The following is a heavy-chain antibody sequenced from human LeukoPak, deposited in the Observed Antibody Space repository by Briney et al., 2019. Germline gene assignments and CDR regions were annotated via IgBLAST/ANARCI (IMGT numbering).Heavy chain of an antibody. CDR2: ISSSSSYI. J-gene: IGHJ3*02. V-gene: IGHV3-21*01. Sequence: GGSLRLSCAASGFTFSSYSMNWVRQAPGKGLEWVSYISSSSSYIYYADSVKGRFTISRDNAKNSLYLQMNSLRAEDTAVYYCARGLGATSYAFDIWGQGTMVTVSS. CDR1: GFTFSSYS. D-gene: IGHD1-26*01. CDR3: ARGLGATSYAFDI.